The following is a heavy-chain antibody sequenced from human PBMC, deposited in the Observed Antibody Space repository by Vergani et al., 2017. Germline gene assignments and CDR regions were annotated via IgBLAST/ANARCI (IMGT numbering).Heavy chain of an antibody. CDR1: GGSISSGGYY. CDR3: ASDTHSGQRADR. Sequence: QVQLQESGPGLVKASQTLSLTCSVSGGSISSGGYYWTWIRQHPGKGLEWIGSIHYSENTNYNPSLKTRVTISVDTSKNQFSLTLTSVTAADTAVYYCASDTHSGQRADRWGQGILVTVTS. J-gene: IGHJ5*02. D-gene: IGHD6-19*01. CDR2: IHYSENT. V-gene: IGHV4-61*08.